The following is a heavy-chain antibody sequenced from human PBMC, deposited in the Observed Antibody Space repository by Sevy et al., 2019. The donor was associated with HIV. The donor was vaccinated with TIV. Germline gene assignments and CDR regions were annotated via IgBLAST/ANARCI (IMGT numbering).Heavy chain of an antibody. V-gene: IGHV4-61*01. J-gene: IGHJ4*02. D-gene: IGHD6-6*01. CDR2: IYYSGST. Sequence: SETLSLTCSVSGASVSSGSFFWTWIRQAPGKGLEWIGYIYYSGSTNYNPSLKSRVTFSADTSKNQFSLKLRSVTAADTAVYYCARDQAESSSTGGLDSWGPGALVTVSS. CDR3: ARDQAESSSTGGLDS. CDR1: GASVSSGSFF.